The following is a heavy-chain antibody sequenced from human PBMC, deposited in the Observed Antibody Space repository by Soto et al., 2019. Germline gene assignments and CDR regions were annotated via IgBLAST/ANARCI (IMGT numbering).Heavy chain of an antibody. CDR3: AKDRRADWESYYDYAMYV. Sequence: QVQLVQSGAEVKKPGSSVKVSCKASGGTFSSFTISWVRQAPGQGLEWMGGIIPIYGTANYAQKLQGRVTITADASTRTAYMELSSLRSEDTAVYYCAKDRRADWESYYDYAMYVWGQGTTVTVSS. J-gene: IGHJ6*02. D-gene: IGHD1-26*01. CDR1: GGTFSSFT. V-gene: IGHV1-69*01. CDR2: IIPIYGTA.